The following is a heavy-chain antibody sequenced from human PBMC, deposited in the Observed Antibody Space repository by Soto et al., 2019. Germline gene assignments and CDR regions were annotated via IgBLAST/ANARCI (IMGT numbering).Heavy chain of an antibody. D-gene: IGHD3-10*01. CDR2: ISAYNGNT. J-gene: IGHJ6*02. V-gene: IGHV1-18*01. CDR3: ARESLLWFGELHYYYGMDV. CDR1: GYTFTSYG. Sequence: ASVKVSCKASGYTFTSYGISWVRQAPGQGREWMGWISAYNGNTNYAQKLQGRVTMTTDTSTSTAYMELRSLRSDDTAVYYCARESLLWFGELHYYYGMDVWGQGXTVTVSS.